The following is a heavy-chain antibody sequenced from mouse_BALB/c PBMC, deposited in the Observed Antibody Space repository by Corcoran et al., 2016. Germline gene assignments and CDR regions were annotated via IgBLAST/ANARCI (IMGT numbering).Heavy chain of an antibody. Sequence: QIQLVLSGPELKKPGETVKISCKASGYTFTNYGMNWVKQAPGKGLKWMGWINTYTGEPTYADDFKGRFAFSLETSASTAYLQINNLKNEDMATYFCAREYYGSSSDYWGQGTTLTVSS. CDR2: INTYTGEP. CDR3: AREYYGSSSDY. D-gene: IGHD1-1*01. CDR1: GYTFTNYG. J-gene: IGHJ2*01. V-gene: IGHV9-1*02.